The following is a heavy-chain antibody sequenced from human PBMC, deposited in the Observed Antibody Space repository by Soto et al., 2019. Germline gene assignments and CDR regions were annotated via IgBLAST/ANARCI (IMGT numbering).Heavy chain of an antibody. CDR2: MNPTSGNS. CDR1: GYIFASHD. D-gene: IGHD3-16*02. Sequence: QVRLVQSGAEVKKPGASVKVSCKTSGYIFASHDINWVRQASGQGLEWMVWMNPTSGNSGYSSKFQDRLTLTTDTYMNTAYMELISLRSDDTAVYYCTRRLSRWLKSEEDPREDFDYWGQGTLVSVSS. CDR3: TRRLSRWLKSEEDPREDFDY. J-gene: IGHJ4*02. V-gene: IGHV1-8*01.